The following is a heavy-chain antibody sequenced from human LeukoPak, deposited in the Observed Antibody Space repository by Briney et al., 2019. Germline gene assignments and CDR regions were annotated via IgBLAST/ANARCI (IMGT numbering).Heavy chain of an antibody. J-gene: IGHJ6*03. Sequence: SGTLSLTCAVYGGSFSDYYWSWIRQPPGKGLEWIGEINHSGSTNYNPSLKSRVTISVDTSKNQFSLKLSSVTAADTAVYYCARGLRITIFGVVTKPYMDVWGKGTTVTVSS. CDR3: ARGLRITIFGVVTKPYMDV. CDR2: INHSGST. CDR1: GGSFSDYY. V-gene: IGHV4-34*01. D-gene: IGHD3-3*01.